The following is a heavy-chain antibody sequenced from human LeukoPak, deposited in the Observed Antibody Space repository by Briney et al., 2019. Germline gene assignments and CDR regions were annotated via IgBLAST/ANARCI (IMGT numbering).Heavy chain of an antibody. Sequence: PGGSLRLSCAASGFTFSSYEMNWVRQAPGKGLEWVSNISSSGISIHYADSVKGRFTTSRDNAKNSLYLQMNSLRAEDTAVYYCARDGGAVFDYWGQGTLVTVSS. V-gene: IGHV3-48*03. CDR3: ARDGGAVFDY. J-gene: IGHJ4*02. CDR2: ISSSGISI. CDR1: GFTFSSYE. D-gene: IGHD3-16*01.